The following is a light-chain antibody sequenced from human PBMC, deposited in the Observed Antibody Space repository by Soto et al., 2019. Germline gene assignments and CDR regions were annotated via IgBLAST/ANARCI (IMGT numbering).Light chain of an antibody. CDR1: QSISMW. V-gene: IGKV1-5*01. CDR2: DAS. CDR3: QQYSTYPKT. Sequence: DIQMTQSPSTLSASVGDRVTITCRASQSISMWLAWYQQKPGKAPELLIYDASSLESGVPSRFSGSGSGTEFTLTISSLQPDDFATYYCQQYSTYPKTFGRGTKVDIK. J-gene: IGKJ1*01.